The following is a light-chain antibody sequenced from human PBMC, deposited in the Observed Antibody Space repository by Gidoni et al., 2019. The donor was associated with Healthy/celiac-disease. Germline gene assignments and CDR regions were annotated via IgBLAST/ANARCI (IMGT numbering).Light chain of an antibody. CDR1: SSNIGSNT. CDR3: AAWDDSLNGWV. V-gene: IGLV1-44*01. CDR2: SNN. Sequence: QSVLTPPPSPSGTPGQRVTISCSGSSSNIGSNTVNGYQQLPGTAPKLLIYSNNQRPSGVPDRFSGSKSGTSASLAISGLQSEDEADYYCAAWDDSLNGWVFGGGTKLTVL. J-gene: IGLJ3*02.